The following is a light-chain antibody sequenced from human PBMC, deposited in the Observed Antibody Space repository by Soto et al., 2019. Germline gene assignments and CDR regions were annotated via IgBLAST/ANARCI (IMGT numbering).Light chain of an antibody. CDR2: AAS. Sequence: DIHMTESPSSLSASVGDRFTITCLASQYISDFLNWYQQKPGKAPKLLIFAASSLQSGVPSRFSGSRSGPDFTLTISSLQPEDFATYYCQQSYSSPPTFGQGTKVDIK. J-gene: IGKJ1*01. CDR1: QYISDF. CDR3: QQSYSSPPT. V-gene: IGKV1-39*01.